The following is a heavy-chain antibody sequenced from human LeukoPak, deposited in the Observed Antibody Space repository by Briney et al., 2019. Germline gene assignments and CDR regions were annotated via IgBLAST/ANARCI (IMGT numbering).Heavy chain of an antibody. V-gene: IGHV3-30*01. Sequence: ALRLSCAASGFTFGSYAMHWVRQSPGKGLEWVAGIWYDGSNKYYADSVKGRFTISRDNSKNTLYLQMNGLRLEDSALYYCASQSPRGTGWYGMGYWGQGTLVTVSS. D-gene: IGHD6-19*01. CDR1: GFTFGSYA. CDR3: ASQSPRGTGWYGMGY. J-gene: IGHJ4*02. CDR2: IWYDGSNK.